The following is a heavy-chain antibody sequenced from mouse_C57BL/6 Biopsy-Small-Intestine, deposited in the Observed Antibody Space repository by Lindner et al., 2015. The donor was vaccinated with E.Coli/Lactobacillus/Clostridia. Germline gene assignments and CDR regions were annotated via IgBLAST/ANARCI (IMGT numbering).Heavy chain of an antibody. CDR2: ISGSSATI. J-gene: IGHJ2*01. V-gene: IGHV5-17*01. Sequence: VQLQESGGGLVKPGGSLKLSCAASGFIFSDYGMHWVRLTPEKGLDWVAYISGSSATIFYADTVKGRFTISRDNAKNTLFLQMTSLRSEDTAMYFCARNYYGSSHDYWGQGTTLTVSS. D-gene: IGHD1-1*01. CDR3: ARNYYGSSHDY. CDR1: GFIFSDYG.